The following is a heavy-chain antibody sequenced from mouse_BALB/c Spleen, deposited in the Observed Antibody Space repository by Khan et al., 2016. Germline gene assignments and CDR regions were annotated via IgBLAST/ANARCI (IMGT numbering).Heavy chain of an antibody. Sequence: MQLEESGGGLVQPGGSLKLSCAASGFDFSRYWMNWVRQAPGKGLEWIGEINPDSSTINYTPSLKDKFIISRDNAKNTLYLQMSKVRSEDTALYYCGRLEYYGFVDYGGQGTTLTVAS. V-gene: IGHV4-1*02. CDR2: INPDSSTI. CDR3: GRLEYYGFVDY. CDR1: GFDFSRYW. J-gene: IGHJ2*01. D-gene: IGHD1-1*01.